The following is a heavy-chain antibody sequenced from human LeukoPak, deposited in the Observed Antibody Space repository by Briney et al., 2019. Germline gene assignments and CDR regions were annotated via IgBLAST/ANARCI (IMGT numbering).Heavy chain of an antibody. CDR1: GFTFSDYY. V-gene: IGHV3-11*01. Sequence: SGGSLRLSCAASGFTFSDYYMSWLRQAPGKGLEGVSYISSSGSNIYYADYVKGRFTISRDNAKNSLYLQMNSLRAEDTAVYYCARPYGSGSKNWFDPWGQGTLVTVSS. CDR2: ISSSGSNI. CDR3: ARPYGSGSKNWFDP. J-gene: IGHJ5*02. D-gene: IGHD3-10*01.